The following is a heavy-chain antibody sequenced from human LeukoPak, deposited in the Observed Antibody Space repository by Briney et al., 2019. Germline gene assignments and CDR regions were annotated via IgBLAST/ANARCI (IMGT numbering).Heavy chain of an antibody. CDR1: GYTFTSYY. Sequence: ASVKVSCKASGYTFTSYYMHWVRQAPGKGLEWMGLVDPEDGETIYAEKFQGRVTITADTSTDTAYMELSSLRSEDTAVYYCATVPTEWELLLENDAFDIWGQGTMVTVSS. CDR3: ATVPTEWELLLENDAFDI. V-gene: IGHV1-69-2*01. CDR2: VDPEDGET. D-gene: IGHD1-26*01. J-gene: IGHJ3*02.